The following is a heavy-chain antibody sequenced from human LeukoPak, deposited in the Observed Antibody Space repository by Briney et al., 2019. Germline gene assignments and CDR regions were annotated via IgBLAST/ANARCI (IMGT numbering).Heavy chain of an antibody. CDR2: ISGSNSYI. J-gene: IGHJ4*02. CDR3: TLGSTGTDY. CDR1: GFTFNSYS. D-gene: IGHD1-26*01. Sequence: GRSLRLSCAASGFTFNSYSMNWVRQAPGKGLEWVSSISGSNSYIYYADSMKGRFTISRDNAKNTLFLQMNSLKTEDTAVYYCTLGSTGTDYWGQGTLVTVSS. V-gene: IGHV3-21*03.